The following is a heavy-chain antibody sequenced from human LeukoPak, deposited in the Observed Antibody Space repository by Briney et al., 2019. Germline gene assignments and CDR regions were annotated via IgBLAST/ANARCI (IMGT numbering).Heavy chain of an antibody. J-gene: IGHJ3*02. CDR3: ARGAYYYDSSGYYGAFDI. V-gene: IGHV3-48*03. CDR1: GCTFSSYE. D-gene: IGHD3-22*01. Sequence: GGSLRLSCAASGCTFSSYEMNWVRQAPGKGLEWVSYISSSGSIIYYADSVKGRFTISRDSAKNSLYLRMNSLRAEDTAVYYCARGAYYYDSSGYYGAFDIWGQGTMVTVSS. CDR2: ISSSGSII.